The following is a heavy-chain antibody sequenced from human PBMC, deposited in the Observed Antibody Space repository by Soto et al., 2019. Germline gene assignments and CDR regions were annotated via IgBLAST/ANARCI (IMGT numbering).Heavy chain of an antibody. Sequence: SETLSLTCTVSGGSISSGDYYWSWIRQPPGKGLEWIGYIYYSGSTYYNPSLKSRVTISVDTSKNQFSLKLSSVTAADTAVYYCARVYIDAPNGYCSSTSCLYGMDVWGQGTTVTVS. CDR3: ARVYIDAPNGYCSSTSCLYGMDV. CDR2: IYYSGST. CDR1: GGSISSGDYY. D-gene: IGHD2-2*03. V-gene: IGHV4-30-4*01. J-gene: IGHJ6*02.